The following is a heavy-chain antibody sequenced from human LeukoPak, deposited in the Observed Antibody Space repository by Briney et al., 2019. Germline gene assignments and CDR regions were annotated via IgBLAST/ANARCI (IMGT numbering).Heavy chain of an antibody. D-gene: IGHD3-22*01. CDR1: GFTFDSYA. CDR3: AKDSSADDSSGYSYYFDY. J-gene: IGHJ4*02. Sequence: GGSLRLSCSVSGFTFDSYAMHWVRQAPRKGLEWVAVISFDATNNYYADSMKGRFTISRDNSKNTLYLQMNSLRAEDMAVYYCAKDSSADDSSGYSYYFDYWGQGTLVTVSS. V-gene: IGHV3-30*04. CDR2: ISFDATNN.